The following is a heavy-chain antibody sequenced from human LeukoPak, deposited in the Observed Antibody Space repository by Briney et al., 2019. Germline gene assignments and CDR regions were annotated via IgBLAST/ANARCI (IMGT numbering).Heavy chain of an antibody. CDR1: GFTFSSYA. V-gene: IGHV3-23*01. CDR3: AKDLIGSAGPSEHD. Sequence: GGSLRLSCAASGFTFSSYAMSWVRQAPGKGLEWVSAISGSGGSTYYADSLKGRFTISRDNSKNTLYLQMNSLRAEATAVYYCAKDLIGSAGPSEHDWGQGPLVTVSS. D-gene: IGHD6-19*01. CDR2: ISGSGGST. J-gene: IGHJ4*02.